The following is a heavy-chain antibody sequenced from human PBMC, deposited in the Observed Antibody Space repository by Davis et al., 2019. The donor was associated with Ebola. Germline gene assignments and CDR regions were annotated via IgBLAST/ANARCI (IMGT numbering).Heavy chain of an antibody. D-gene: IGHD6-19*01. CDR1: GFTFSSYW. J-gene: IGHJ4*02. CDR2: IKSKTDGGTT. V-gene: IGHV3-15*01. CDR3: TIRVDSSGWLHGRDY. Sequence: GESLKISCAASGFTFSSYWMSWVRQAPGKGLEWVGRIKSKTDGGTTDYAAPVKGRFTISRDDSKNTLYLQMNSLKTEDTAVYYCTIRVDSSGWLHGRDYWGQGTLVTVSS.